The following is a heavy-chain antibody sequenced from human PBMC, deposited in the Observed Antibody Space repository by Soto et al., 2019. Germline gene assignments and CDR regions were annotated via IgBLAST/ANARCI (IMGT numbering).Heavy chain of an antibody. CDR3: ARQEQGSRWGGYLRRQFSA. CDR2: IRSSSSYI. CDR1: GFTFSSYS. J-gene: IGHJ4*02. D-gene: IGHD3-3*01. V-gene: IGHV3-21*01. Sequence: EVQLVESGGGLVKPGGSLRLSCAASGFTFSSYSMNWVRQAPGKGLEWVSSIRSSSSYIYYADSVKGSFTISRDNAKNSLYMQMNRRRSKDTTVYYSARQEQGSRWGGYLRRQFSAWGQGTPVNVS.